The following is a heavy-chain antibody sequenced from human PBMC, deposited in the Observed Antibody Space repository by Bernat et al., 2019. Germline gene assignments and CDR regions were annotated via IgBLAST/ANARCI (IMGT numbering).Heavy chain of an antibody. CDR2: ISYTGSP. J-gene: IGHJ3*02. D-gene: IGHD7-27*01. CDR1: GGSMISTSYY. CDR3: VRLPFTGDRGRGTFDI. V-gene: IGHV4-39*01. Sequence: QLQVQESGPGLVKPSETLSLTCSVSGGSMISTSYYWGWIRQPPGKGLNWIGSISYTGSPYYNPSLESRVIISVDTSKKQFSLTLTSVTAADTAVYYCVRLPFTGDRGRGTFDIWGQGTMVTVSS.